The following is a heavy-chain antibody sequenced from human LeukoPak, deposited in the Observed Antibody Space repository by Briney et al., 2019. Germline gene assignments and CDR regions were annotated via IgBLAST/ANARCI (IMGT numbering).Heavy chain of an antibody. CDR1: AYSITTSYY. V-gene: IGHV4-38-2*02. Sequence: SETLSLTCTVSAYSITTSYYWGWIRQPPGKGLEWIGNIYHTGITDYNPSLESRVTISVDTSRNQFSLRLNSVTAADTAVYYCARSNGYVDSWGQGTLVTVSS. J-gene: IGHJ5*01. D-gene: IGHD5-12*01. CDR2: IYHTGIT. CDR3: ARSNGYVDS.